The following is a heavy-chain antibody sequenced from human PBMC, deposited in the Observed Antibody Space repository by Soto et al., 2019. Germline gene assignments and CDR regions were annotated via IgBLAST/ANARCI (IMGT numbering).Heavy chain of an antibody. CDR1: GGSVSSGSYY. CDR3: ARRPRPFSSGWFYFDD. D-gene: IGHD6-19*01. CDR2: IYYSGST. J-gene: IGHJ4*02. V-gene: IGHV4-61*01. Sequence: SETLSLTCTVSGGSVSSGSYYWSWIRQPPGKGLEWIGYIYYSGSTNYNPSLKSRVTISVDTSKNQFSLKLSSVTAADTAVYYCARRPRPFSSGWFYFDDWGPGTLVTVAS.